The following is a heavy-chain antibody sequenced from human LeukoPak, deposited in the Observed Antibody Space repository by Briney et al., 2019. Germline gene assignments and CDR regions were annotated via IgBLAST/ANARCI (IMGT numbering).Heavy chain of an antibody. CDR2: IKQDGSEK. D-gene: IGHD3-3*01. V-gene: IGHV3-7*05. CDR3: ARSGYYRIDY. CDR1: GFSFSSYW. Sequence: GGSLRLSCATSGFSFSSYWMAWVRQAPGKGLEWVANIKQDGSEKYYVDSVKGRFTISRDNAKNSLYLQMNSLIAEDTAVFYCARSGYYRIDYWGQGTLVTVSS. J-gene: IGHJ4*02.